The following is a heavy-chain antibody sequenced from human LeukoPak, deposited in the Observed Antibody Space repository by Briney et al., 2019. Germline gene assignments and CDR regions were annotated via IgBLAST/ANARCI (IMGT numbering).Heavy chain of an antibody. CDR1: GGSISNNNYY. D-gene: IGHD6-13*01. V-gene: IGHV4-30-2*01. CDR3: ARGNSSSWPLDY. CDR2: IYHSGTT. Sequence: SQTLSLTCTVSGGSISNNNYYWSWIRQPPGKGLEWIGYIYHSGTTYYNPSLKSRVTISIDRSKNQFSLKLSSVTAADTAVYYCARGNSSSWPLDYWGQGTLVTVSS. J-gene: IGHJ4*02.